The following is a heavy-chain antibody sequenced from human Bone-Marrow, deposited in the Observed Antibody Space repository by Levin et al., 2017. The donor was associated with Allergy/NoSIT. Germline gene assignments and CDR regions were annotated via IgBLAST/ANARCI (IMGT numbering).Heavy chain of an antibody. CDR3: AREGLGYYYGMDV. D-gene: IGHD3-16*01. CDR1: GGSISSYY. Sequence: SQTLSLPCTVSGGSISSYYWSWIRQPPGKGLEWIGYIYYSGSTNYNPSLKSRVTISVDTSKNQFSLKLSSVTAADTAVYYCAREGLGYYYGMDVWGQGTTVTVSS. CDR2: IYYSGST. V-gene: IGHV4-59*01. J-gene: IGHJ6*02.